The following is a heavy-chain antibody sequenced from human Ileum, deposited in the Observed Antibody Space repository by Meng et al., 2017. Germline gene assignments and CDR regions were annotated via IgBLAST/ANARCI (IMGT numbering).Heavy chain of an antibody. D-gene: IGHD6-6*01. CDR1: GFSLNTVGVG. V-gene: IGHV2-5*02. CDR3: VHRLVAAQHWFDP. J-gene: IGHJ5*02. CDR2: IYWDDEY. Sequence: QITLKESGPTLVDPTETITLTCSFSGFSLNTVGVGVGWIRQPPGKALEWLALIYWDDEYRYSPSLRSRLTITKDTSRNQVVLRMTNVAPVDAGTYYCVHRLVAAQHWFDPWGQGTLVTVSS.